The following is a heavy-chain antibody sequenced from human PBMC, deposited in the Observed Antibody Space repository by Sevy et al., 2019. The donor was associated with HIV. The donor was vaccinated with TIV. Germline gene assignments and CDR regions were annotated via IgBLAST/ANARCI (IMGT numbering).Heavy chain of an antibody. CDR3: ARSLDYYDSSGANDY. D-gene: IGHD3-22*01. CDR2: ISSGSSYI. Sequence: GGSLRLSCAASGFTFSYYTMKWVRQAPGRGLEWVSSISSGSSYISYGESVKGRFTISRDNAKNSLFLQMNSLRAEDTAVYYCARSLDYYDSSGANDYWGQGTLVTVSS. CDR1: GFTFSYYT. J-gene: IGHJ4*02. V-gene: IGHV3-21*01.